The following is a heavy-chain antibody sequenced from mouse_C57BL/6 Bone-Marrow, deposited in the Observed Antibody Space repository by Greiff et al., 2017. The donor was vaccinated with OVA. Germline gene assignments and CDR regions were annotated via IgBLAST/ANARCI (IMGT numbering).Heavy chain of an antibody. D-gene: IGHD1-1*01. CDR3: ARAGSSYVGNAMDD. CDR2: ISYDGSN. CDR1: GYSITSGYY. Sequence: EVHLVESGPGLVKPSQSLSLTCSVTGYSITSGYYWNWIRQFPGNKLEWMGYISYDGSNNYNPSLKNRISITRDTSKNQFFLKLNSVTTEDTATYYCARAGSSYVGNAMDDWGQGTSVTVSS. V-gene: IGHV3-6*01. J-gene: IGHJ4*01.